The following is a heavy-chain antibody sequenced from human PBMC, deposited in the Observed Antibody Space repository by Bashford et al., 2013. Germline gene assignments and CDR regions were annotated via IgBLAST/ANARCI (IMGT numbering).Heavy chain of an antibody. CDR3: ARHQLSLLVLGWFDP. CDR1: AGSITSYS. CDR2: IYYSGST. D-gene: IGHD5-18*01. J-gene: IGHJ5*02. Sequence: SETLSLTCTVSAGSITSYSWSWIRQPAGKGLEWIGRIYYSGSTYYNPSLKSRVTISVDTSKNQFSLELTSVTAADTAVYYCARHQLSLLVLGWFDPWGQGTLVTVSS. V-gene: IGHV4-59*05.